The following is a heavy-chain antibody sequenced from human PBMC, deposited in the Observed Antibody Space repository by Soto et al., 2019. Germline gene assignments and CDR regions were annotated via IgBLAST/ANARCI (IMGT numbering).Heavy chain of an antibody. V-gene: IGHV3-33*01. D-gene: IGHD6-19*01. CDR2: IWYDGSNK. Sequence: QVQLVESGGGVVQPGRSLRLSCAASEFTFRNYGMHWVRQAPGKGLEWVAVIWYDGSNKYYADSVKGRFTISRDNSKNTLYLKMNSLRAAATAVYYCARDGRQWLVPNYYYSGMDVWGQGTTVTVSS. J-gene: IGHJ6*02. CDR1: EFTFRNYG. CDR3: ARDGRQWLVPNYYYSGMDV.